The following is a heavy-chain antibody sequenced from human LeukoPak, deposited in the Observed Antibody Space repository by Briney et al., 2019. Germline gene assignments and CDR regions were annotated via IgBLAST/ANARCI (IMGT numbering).Heavy chain of an antibody. CDR3: AKDGDWGRFKD. D-gene: IGHD2-21*02. CDR2: IPYDESEK. CDR1: GFTFSRFG. Sequence: GGSLRLSCAASGFTFSRFGIHWVRQTPGKGLEWVAFIPYDESEKFYADSVKGRFSISRDSSKNMVYLQMNSLRGEDTAVYYCAKDGDWGRFKDWGQGTLVTVSS. V-gene: IGHV3-30*02. J-gene: IGHJ1*01.